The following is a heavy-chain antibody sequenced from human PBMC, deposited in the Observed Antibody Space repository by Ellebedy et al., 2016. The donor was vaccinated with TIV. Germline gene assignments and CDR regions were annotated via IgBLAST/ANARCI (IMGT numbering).Heavy chain of an antibody. Sequence: PGGSLRLSCAASGFAFGDSWMTWVRQTPEKRLEWVANMNQVGSRKDHVDAVRGRFIISRDNSKNLLYLEMNSLRVEDTAVYYCARDPYHGALDYWGQGTPVAVSS. CDR1: GFAFGDSW. D-gene: IGHD4-17*01. CDR3: ARDPYHGALDY. V-gene: IGHV3-7*01. J-gene: IGHJ4*02. CDR2: MNQVGSRK.